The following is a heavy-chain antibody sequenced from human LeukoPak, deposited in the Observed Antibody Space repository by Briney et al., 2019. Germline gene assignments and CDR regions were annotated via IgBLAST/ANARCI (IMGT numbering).Heavy chain of an antibody. CDR1: GGSISSHY. D-gene: IGHD3-9*01. CDR2: IYYSGST. CDR3: ARMYYDILTGYYPFDY. Sequence: SETLSLTCTVSGGSISSHYWSWIRQHPGKGLEWIGYIYYSGSTYYNPSLKSRVTISVDTSKNQFSLKLSSVTAADTAVYYCARMYYDILTGYYPFDYWGQGTLVTVSS. J-gene: IGHJ4*02. V-gene: IGHV4-59*06.